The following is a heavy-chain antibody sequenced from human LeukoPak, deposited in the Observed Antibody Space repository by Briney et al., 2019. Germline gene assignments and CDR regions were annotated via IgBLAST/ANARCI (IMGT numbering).Heavy chain of an antibody. J-gene: IGHJ4*02. CDR2: IWYDGSNK. CDR3: AKDRGYSSSWYGLDY. CDR1: GFTFSSYA. Sequence: GGSLRLSCAASGFTFSSYAMSWVRQAPGKGLEWVAVIWYDGSNKYYADSVKGRFTISTDNSKNTLYLQMNSLRAEDTAVYYCAKDRGYSSSWYGLDYWGQGTLVTVSS. V-gene: IGHV3-33*06. D-gene: IGHD6-13*01.